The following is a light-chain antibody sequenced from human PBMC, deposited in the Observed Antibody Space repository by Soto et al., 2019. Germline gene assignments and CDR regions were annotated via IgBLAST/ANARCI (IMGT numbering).Light chain of an antibody. CDR1: QSVSSTY. V-gene: IGKV3-20*01. CDR3: QQYGSSLVT. Sequence: ELVLTQSPGTLSLSPGDRATLSCRASQSVSSTYLAWYQQRPGQAPRLLIYSSSSRATGIPDRFSGSGSGTDFTLTISRLEPEDFAVYYCQQYGSSLVTFGQGTKVDIK. CDR2: SSS. J-gene: IGKJ1*01.